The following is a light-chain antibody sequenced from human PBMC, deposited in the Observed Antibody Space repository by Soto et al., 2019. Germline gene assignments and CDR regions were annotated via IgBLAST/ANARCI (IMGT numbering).Light chain of an antibody. CDR2: DAS. J-gene: IGKJ2*01. Sequence: EMVLTQSPGSLSLSPGEGATLSCRASQSIYTRLAWYQKKSGQAPRLLIYDASTRAYGIPDRLSGSGSGTDFSLTISRLEPEDFAVYYCQQYAGSLYTFAQGTKVDTK. CDR3: QQYAGSLYT. V-gene: IGKV3-20*01. CDR1: QSIYTR.